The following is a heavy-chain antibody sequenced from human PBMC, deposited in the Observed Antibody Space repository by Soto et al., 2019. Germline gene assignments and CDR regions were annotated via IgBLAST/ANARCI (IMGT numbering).Heavy chain of an antibody. CDR3: ARERENGGKGGDNWFDP. D-gene: IGHD2-15*01. CDR2: IYYSGST. CDR1: GGSISSYY. Sequence: SETLSLTCTVSGGSISSYYWSWIRQPPGKGLEWIGYIYYSGSTNYNPSLKSRVTISVDTSKNQFSLKLSSVTAADTAVYYCARERENGGKGGDNWFDPWGQGTLVTVSS. V-gene: IGHV4-59*01. J-gene: IGHJ5*02.